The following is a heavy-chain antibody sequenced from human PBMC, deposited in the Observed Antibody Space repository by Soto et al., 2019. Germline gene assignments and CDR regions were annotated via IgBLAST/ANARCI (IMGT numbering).Heavy chain of an antibody. J-gene: IGHJ4*02. V-gene: IGHV4-38-2*02. CDR3: AREVTMVRGVIPWIAYFDY. Sequence: SETLSLTCAVSGYSISSGYYWGWIRQPPGKGLEWIGSIYHSGSTYYNPSLKSRVTISVDTSKNQFSLKLSSVTAADTAVYYCAREVTMVRGVIPWIAYFDYWGQGTLVTVSS. CDR1: GYSISSGYY. D-gene: IGHD3-10*01. CDR2: IYHSGST.